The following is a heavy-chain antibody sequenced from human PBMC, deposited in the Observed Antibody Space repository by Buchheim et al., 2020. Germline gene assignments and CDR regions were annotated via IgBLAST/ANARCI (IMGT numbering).Heavy chain of an antibody. J-gene: IGHJ4*02. D-gene: IGHD6-13*01. V-gene: IGHV3-23*01. Sequence: EVQLLESGGGLVQPGGSLRLSCAASGFTFSSYAMSWVRQAPGKGLEWVSAISGSGGSTYYADSVKGRFTISRDNSKNTRYLQMNSLRAEDTAVYYCAKDSVLEGIAAAGYFDYWGQGTL. CDR3: AKDSVLEGIAAAGYFDY. CDR2: ISGSGGST. CDR1: GFTFSSYA.